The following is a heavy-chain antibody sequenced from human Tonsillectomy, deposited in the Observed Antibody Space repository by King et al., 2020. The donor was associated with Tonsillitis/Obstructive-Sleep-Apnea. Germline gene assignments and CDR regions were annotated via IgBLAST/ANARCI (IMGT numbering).Heavy chain of an antibody. V-gene: IGHV4-59*01. CDR3: ARETVVPAAMTYYYYYYMDV. CDR2: IYYSGST. D-gene: IGHD2-2*01. CDR1: GDSISSYY. J-gene: IGHJ6*03. Sequence: QLQESGPGLVKPSETLSLTCTVSGDSISSYYWNWIRRPPGRGLEWIGNIYYSGSTNYSPSLKSRVTIFVDTSKNQVSLKLSSVTAADTAVYYCARETVVPAAMTYYYYYYMDVWGKGTTITVSS.